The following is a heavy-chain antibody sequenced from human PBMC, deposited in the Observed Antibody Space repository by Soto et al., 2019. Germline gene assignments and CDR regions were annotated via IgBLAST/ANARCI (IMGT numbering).Heavy chain of an antibody. D-gene: IGHD5-12*01. CDR3: ARDRSGYDSTXDV. J-gene: IGHJ6*02. Sequence: GGSLRLSCAASGVTFSTYWMNWVRQAPGKGLVWVSLINPDGSTTTYADSVKGRFTIFRDNSKNTVYLQMTSLRAEDTAVYYCARDRSGYDSTXDVWGQGTTVTVSS. V-gene: IGHV3-74*01. CDR1: GVTFSTYW. CDR2: INPDGSTT.